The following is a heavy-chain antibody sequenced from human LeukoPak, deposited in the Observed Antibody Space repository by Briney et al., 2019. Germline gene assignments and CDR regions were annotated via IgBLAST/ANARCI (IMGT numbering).Heavy chain of an antibody. Sequence: PSETLSLTCTVSGGSISSNYWSWIRQPPGKGLEWIGYIYYSGSINYNPSLKSRVTMSVDTSKNQFSLKLTSVTAADTAVYYCGRSFRTAGIHYYYMDVWGKGTTVTVSS. V-gene: IGHV4-59*01. CDR3: GRSFRTAGIHYYYMDV. CDR1: GGSISSNY. D-gene: IGHD6-13*01. CDR2: IYYSGSI. J-gene: IGHJ6*03.